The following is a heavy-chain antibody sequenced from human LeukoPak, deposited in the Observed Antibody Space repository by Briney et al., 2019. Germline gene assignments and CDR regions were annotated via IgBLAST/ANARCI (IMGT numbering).Heavy chain of an antibody. CDR3: AKDLNWGGR. V-gene: IGHV3-23*01. CDR2: ISSSSSYT. J-gene: IGHJ4*02. D-gene: IGHD7-27*01. CDR1: GFIFSSFG. Sequence: GGSLRLSCAASGFIFSSFGMNWVRQAPGKGLEWVSSISSSSSYTYYADSVKGRFTISRDNSKNTLYLQINSLRAEDTAVYYCAKDLNWGGRWGQGTLVTVSS.